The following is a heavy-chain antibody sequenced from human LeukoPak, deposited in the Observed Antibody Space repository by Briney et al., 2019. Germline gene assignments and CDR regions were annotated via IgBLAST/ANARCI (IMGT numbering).Heavy chain of an antibody. V-gene: IGHV4-59*01. J-gene: IGHJ4*02. CDR1: GGSISSYY. CDR2: IYYSGST. CDR3: ARDGPGYVGDY. Sequence: SETLSLTCTVSGGSISSYYWSWIRQPPGKGLEWIGYIYYSGSTNYNPSLKSRVTISVDTSKNQFSLKLSSVTAADTAVYYCARDGPGYVGDYWGQGTLVTVSS. D-gene: IGHD5-18*01.